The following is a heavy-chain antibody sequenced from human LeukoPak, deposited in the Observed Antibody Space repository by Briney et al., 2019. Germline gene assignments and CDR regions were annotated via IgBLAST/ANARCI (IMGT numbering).Heavy chain of an antibody. V-gene: IGHV3-64*01. CDR1: GFTFSHYA. CDR3: ARGGIQSTVAAFDY. Sequence: GGSLILSCAASGFTFSHYAMHWVRQAPGKGLEYVSTISTNGGITYYANPVKGRFTISRDNSKNTLYLQMGSLRADDMAVYYCARGGIQSTVAAFDYWGQGTLVTVSS. D-gene: IGHD4-23*01. CDR2: ISTNGGIT. J-gene: IGHJ4*02.